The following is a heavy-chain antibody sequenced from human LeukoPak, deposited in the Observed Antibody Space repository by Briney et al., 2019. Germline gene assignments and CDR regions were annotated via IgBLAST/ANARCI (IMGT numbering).Heavy chain of an antibody. Sequence: GESLKISCRGSGYTFTGYWIGWVRQMPGKGLELMGIMYPGDSDTRYSPSFQGQATISADKSISTAYLQWNNLKASDTGMYYCALTAMYNSYGMDAWGQGTTVTVSS. CDR2: MYPGDSDT. CDR1: GYTFTGYW. CDR3: ALTAMYNSYGMDA. D-gene: IGHD5-18*01. V-gene: IGHV5-51*01. J-gene: IGHJ6*02.